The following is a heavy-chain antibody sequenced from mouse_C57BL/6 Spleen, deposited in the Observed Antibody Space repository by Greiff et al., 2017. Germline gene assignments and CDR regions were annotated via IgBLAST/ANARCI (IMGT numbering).Heavy chain of an antibody. CDR2: FHPYNDDT. CDR3: ARRYYDGSSHWYFDV. D-gene: IGHD1-1*01. Sequence: VQLQQSGAELVKPGASVKMSCKASGYTFTTYPLEWMKQNHGKSLEWIGNFHPYNDDTKYNEKFKGKATLTVEKSSSTVYLELSRLTSDDSAVYYCARRYYDGSSHWYFDVWGTGTTVTGSS. CDR1: GYTFTTYP. V-gene: IGHV1-47*01. J-gene: IGHJ1*03.